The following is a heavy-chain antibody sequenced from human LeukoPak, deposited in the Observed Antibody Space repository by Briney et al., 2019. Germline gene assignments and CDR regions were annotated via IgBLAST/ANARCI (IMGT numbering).Heavy chain of an antibody. CDR3: ARVLTYGSRTYYFDY. CDR2: IYYSGIT. V-gene: IGHV4-59*01. J-gene: IGHJ4*02. CDR1: GGSISGYY. Sequence: SETLSLTCSVSGGSISGYYWSWIRKPPGKALGGMGYIYYSGITNYNPSLKSRVSISLHTSKNQFSLKLSSVTAADTAVYYCARVLTYGSRTYYFDYWGQGTLVTVSS. D-gene: IGHD3-10*01.